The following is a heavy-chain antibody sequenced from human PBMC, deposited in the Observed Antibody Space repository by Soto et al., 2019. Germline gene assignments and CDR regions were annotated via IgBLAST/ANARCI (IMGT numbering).Heavy chain of an antibody. Sequence: QVQLVQSGAEVKKPGSSVKVSCKASGGTFSRYAISWVRQAPGQGLEWMGGIIPIFGTANYAQKFQGRVTITADKSTSTAYMELSSLRSEYTAVYYCAREDSSGWHHNYYGMDVWGQGTTVTVSS. V-gene: IGHV1-69*06. CDR1: GGTFSRYA. CDR2: IIPIFGTA. D-gene: IGHD6-19*01. J-gene: IGHJ6*02. CDR3: AREDSSGWHHNYYGMDV.